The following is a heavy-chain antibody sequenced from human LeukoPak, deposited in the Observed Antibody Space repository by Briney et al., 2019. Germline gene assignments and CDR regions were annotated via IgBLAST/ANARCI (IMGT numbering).Heavy chain of an antibody. D-gene: IGHD4-11*01. CDR3: AKDGILYSNYS. V-gene: IGHV3-23*01. J-gene: IGHJ5*01. Sequence: GGSLRLSCAASGFTFSSYAMSWVRQAPGKGLEWVSAISGSGGSTYYADSVKGRFTISRDNSKNTLYLQMNSLRAEDTAAYYCAKDGILYSNYSRGQGTLVTVSS. CDR2: ISGSGGST. CDR1: GFTFSSYA.